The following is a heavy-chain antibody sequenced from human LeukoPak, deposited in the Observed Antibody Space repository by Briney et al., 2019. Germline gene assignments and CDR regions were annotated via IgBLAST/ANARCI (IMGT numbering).Heavy chain of an antibody. CDR2: IYHSGST. V-gene: IGHV4-30-2*01. J-gene: IGHJ3*02. CDR1: GGSISSGGYY. CDR3: ASLYNWAI. D-gene: IGHD1-1*01. Sequence: SETLSLTCTVSGGSISSGGYYWSWIRQPPGKGLEWIGYIYHSGSTYYNPSLKSRVTISVDRSKNQFSLKLSSVTAADTAVYYCASLYNWAIWGQGTMVTVSS.